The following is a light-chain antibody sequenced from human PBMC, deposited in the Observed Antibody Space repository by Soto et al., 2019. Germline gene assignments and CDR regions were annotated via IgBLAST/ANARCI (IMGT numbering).Light chain of an antibody. V-gene: IGLV1-51*01. CDR3: GSWDSSLSAYV. J-gene: IGLJ1*01. CDR2: DDD. Sequence: QSVMTQPPSVSAAPGQRVTISCSGSSSNIGANSVSWYQQLPRTAPKLLIYDDDKRPSGIPDRFSGSKSGTSATLGITGFQNGDEADYYCGSWDSSLSAYVFGTGTKLTVL. CDR1: SSNIGANS.